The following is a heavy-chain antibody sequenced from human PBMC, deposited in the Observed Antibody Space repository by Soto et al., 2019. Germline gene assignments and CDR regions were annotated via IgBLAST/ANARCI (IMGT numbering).Heavy chain of an antibody. J-gene: IGHJ6*02. CDR1: GGTFSSYA. Sequence: ASVKVSCKASGGTFSSYAISWVRQAPGQGLEWMGGIIPIFGTANYAQKFQGRVTITADESTSTAYMELSSLRSEDTAVYYCARPAAISSSYHYGMDVWGQGTTVTVSS. V-gene: IGHV1-69*13. CDR3: ARPAAISSSYHYGMDV. D-gene: IGHD6-6*01. CDR2: IIPIFGTA.